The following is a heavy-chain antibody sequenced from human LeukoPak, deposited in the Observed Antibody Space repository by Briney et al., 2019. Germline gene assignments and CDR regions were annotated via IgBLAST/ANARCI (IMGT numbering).Heavy chain of an antibody. CDR2: IIPIFGTA. V-gene: IGHV1-69*13. J-gene: IGHJ4*02. D-gene: IGHD2-15*01. Sequence: SVKVSCKASGGTFTSYAISWVRQAPGQGLEWMGGIIPIFGTANYAQKFQGRVTITADESTSTAYMELSSLRSEDTAVYYCASIVAVGCSGGSCYPRVNYFDYWGQGTLVTVSS. CDR1: GGTFTSYA. CDR3: ASIVAVGCSGGSCYPRVNYFDY.